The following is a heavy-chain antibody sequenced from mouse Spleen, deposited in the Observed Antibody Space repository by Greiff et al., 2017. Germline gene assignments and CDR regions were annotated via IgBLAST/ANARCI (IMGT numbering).Heavy chain of an antibody. Sequence: EVKLVESGGGLVKPGGSLKLSCAASGFAFSSYDMSWVRQTPEKRLEWVAYISSGGGSTYYPDTVKGRFTISRDNAKNTLYLQMSSLKSEDTAMYYCARRGANWDGGYFDYWGQGTTLTVSS. J-gene: IGHJ2*01. CDR3: ARRGANWDGGYFDY. D-gene: IGHD4-1*01. CDR1: GFAFSSYD. V-gene: IGHV5-12-1*01. CDR2: ISSGGGST.